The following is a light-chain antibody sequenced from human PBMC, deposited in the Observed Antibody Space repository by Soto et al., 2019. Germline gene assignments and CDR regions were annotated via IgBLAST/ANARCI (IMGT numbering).Light chain of an antibody. CDR2: GAS. J-gene: IGKJ1*01. CDR3: QQYGSSGT. Sequence: EIVLTQSPATLSLSPGERATLSCRASQSVSSYLAWYQQKPGQAPRLLIYGASNRATGIPDRFSGSGSGTDFTLTISRLEPEDFAVYYCQQYGSSGTFGQGTKVEIK. V-gene: IGKV3-20*01. CDR1: QSVSSY.